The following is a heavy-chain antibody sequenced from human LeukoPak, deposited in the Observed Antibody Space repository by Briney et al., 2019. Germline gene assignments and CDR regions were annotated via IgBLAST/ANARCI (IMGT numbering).Heavy chain of an antibody. CDR3: AKDRGSSWYYYYYYMDV. J-gene: IGHJ6*03. CDR2: ISGSGGST. V-gene: IGHV3-23*01. D-gene: IGHD6-13*01. CDR1: AFTFSSYG. Sequence: GGSLRLSCAAAAFTFSSYGMSWVRQAPGKGLEWVSAISGSGGSTYYADSVKGRFTISRDNSKNTLYLQMNSLRAEDTAVYYCAKDRGSSWYYYYYYMDVWGKGTTVTISS.